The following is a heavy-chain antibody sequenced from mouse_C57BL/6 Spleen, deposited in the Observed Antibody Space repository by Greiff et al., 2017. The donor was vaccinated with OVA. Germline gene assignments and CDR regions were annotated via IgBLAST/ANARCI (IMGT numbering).Heavy chain of an antibody. CDR1: GFSLTSYG. J-gene: IGHJ1*03. CDR2: IWSGGST. Sequence: QVQLQQSGPGLVQPSQSLSITCTVSGFSLTSYGVHWVRQSPGKGLEWLGVIWSGGSTDYNAAFISRLSISKDNSKSQVFFKMNSLQADDTAIYYCARGIAPEGFDVWGTGTTVTVSS. V-gene: IGHV2-2*01. D-gene: IGHD6-1*01. CDR3: ARGIAPEGFDV.